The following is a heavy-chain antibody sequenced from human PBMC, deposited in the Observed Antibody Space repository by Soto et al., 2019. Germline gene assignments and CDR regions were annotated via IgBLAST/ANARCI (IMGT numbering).Heavy chain of an antibody. D-gene: IGHD3-10*01. CDR2: ISSSSSYI. J-gene: IGHJ6*02. CDR1: GFTFSSYS. CDR3: ARDSRGMVRGPYYYGMDV. V-gene: IGHV3-21*01. Sequence: EVQLVESGGGLVKPGGSLRLSCAASGFTFSSYSMNWVRQAPGKGLEWVSSISSSSSYIYYADSVKGRFTISRDNAKNSLYLQMNSLRAEDTAVYYCARDSRGMVRGPYYYGMDVWGQGTTVTVSS.